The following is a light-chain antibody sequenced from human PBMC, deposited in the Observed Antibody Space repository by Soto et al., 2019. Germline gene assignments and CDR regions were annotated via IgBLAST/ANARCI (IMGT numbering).Light chain of an antibody. CDR2: ENN. V-gene: IGLV1-51*02. J-gene: IGLJ2*01. Sequence: QSVLTQPPSVSAAPGQKVPISCSGSSSKIGNNYVSWYQQLPGTAPKLLIYENNKRPSGIPDRFSGSKSGTSATLGITGLQPWDEADYYCGTWDSSLSAGVFGGGTKLTVL. CDR1: SSKIGNNY. CDR3: GTWDSSLSAGV.